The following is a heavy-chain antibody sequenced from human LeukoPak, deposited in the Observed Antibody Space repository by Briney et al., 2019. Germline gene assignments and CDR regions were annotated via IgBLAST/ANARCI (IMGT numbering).Heavy chain of an antibody. CDR3: TRSWIQLWTPDFDH. D-gene: IGHD5-18*01. V-gene: IGHV1-2*06. CDR2: INPNSGGT. Sequence: ASVKVTCKASGYTFSGHYLHWVRQAPGQGLEWMGRINPNSGGTKYAQKFQNRVTMTCDTSVSTAYMELNGLRSDDTAIYYCTRSWIQLWTPDFDHWGQGTLVTVSS. CDR1: GYTFSGHY. J-gene: IGHJ4*02.